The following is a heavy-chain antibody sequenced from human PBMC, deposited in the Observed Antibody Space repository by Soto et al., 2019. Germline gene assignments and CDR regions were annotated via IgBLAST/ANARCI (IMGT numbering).Heavy chain of an antibody. Sequence: ASVKVSCKASGGTFSSYAISWVRQAPGQGLEWMGGISAYNGNTNYAQKLQGRVTMTTDTSTSTAYMELRSLRSDDTAVYYCAREVAVAPSWFDPWGQGTLVTVSS. J-gene: IGHJ5*02. CDR2: ISAYNGNT. V-gene: IGHV1-18*01. CDR1: GGTFSSYA. CDR3: AREVAVAPSWFDP. D-gene: IGHD6-19*01.